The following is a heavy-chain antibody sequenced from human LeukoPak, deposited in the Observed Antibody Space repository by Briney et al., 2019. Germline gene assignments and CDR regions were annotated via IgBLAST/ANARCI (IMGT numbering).Heavy chain of an antibody. Sequence: SETLSLTCTFSGGSVINRNYYWGWIRQPPGKGLEWIGEINHSGSTNYNPSLKSRVTISVDTSKNQFSLKLSSVTAADTAVYYCALLHREVVTAKSADYWGQGTLVTVSS. CDR1: GGSVINRNYY. CDR3: ALLHREVVTAKSADY. J-gene: IGHJ4*02. CDR2: INHSGST. V-gene: IGHV4-39*07. D-gene: IGHD2-21*02.